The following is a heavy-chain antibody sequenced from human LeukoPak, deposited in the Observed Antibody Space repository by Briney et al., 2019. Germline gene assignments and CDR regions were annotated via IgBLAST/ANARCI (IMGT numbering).Heavy chain of an antibody. J-gene: IGHJ4*02. CDR3: ARAGNYYFEY. V-gene: IGHV3-74*01. CDR2: MNGDGSTI. D-gene: IGHD1-1*01. CDR1: GFTFSSSW. Sequence: PGGSLRLSCAGSGFTFSSSWIHWVRQAPGKGLVWFSRMNGDGSTIDYAASVKGRFTISRDNAKNTLYLQMNSLSAEDTAVYYCARAGNYYFEYWGQGTLVTVSS.